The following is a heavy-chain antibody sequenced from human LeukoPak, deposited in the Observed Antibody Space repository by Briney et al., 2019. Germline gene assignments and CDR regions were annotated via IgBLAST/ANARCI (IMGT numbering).Heavy chain of an antibody. Sequence: GGSLRLSCEASGFTVSSNYMSWVRQAPGKGLVWVSVIYGGGSTYYADSVKGRFTISRDNSKNTLYLQMNSLRAEDTAVYYCAKFWSGYYDAFDIWGQGTMVTVSS. CDR3: AKFWSGYYDAFDI. CDR1: GFTVSSNY. J-gene: IGHJ3*02. V-gene: IGHV3-53*01. CDR2: IYGGGST. D-gene: IGHD3-3*01.